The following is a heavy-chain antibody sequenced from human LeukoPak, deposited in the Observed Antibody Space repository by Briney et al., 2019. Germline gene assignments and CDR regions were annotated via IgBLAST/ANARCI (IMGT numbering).Heavy chain of an antibody. Sequence: SETLSLTCSVSGGSISSYYCSWIRQPPGEGLGWIGYIYYSGRTNYNPSRKSRVTISVDTSNNQFSLKPSSVTAADPAVSYRAKHGSGSSTFGYWGQGTLVTVSS. J-gene: IGHJ4*02. D-gene: IGHD1-26*01. CDR2: IYYSGRT. CDR3: AKHGSGSSTFGY. V-gene: IGHV4-59*08. CDR1: GGSISSYY.